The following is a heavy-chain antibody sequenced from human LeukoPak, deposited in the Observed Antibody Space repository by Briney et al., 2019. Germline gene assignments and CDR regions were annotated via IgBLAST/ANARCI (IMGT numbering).Heavy chain of an antibody. CDR1: GGSFSGYY. CDR2: GNHSGST. J-gene: IGHJ3*02. V-gene: IGHV4-34*01. Sequence: SETLSLTCAVYGGSFSGYYWSWIRQPPGKGLEWIGEGNHSGSTNYNPSLKSRVTISVDTSKNQFSLKLSSVTAADTAVYYCARGRYYDFWSGYSDAFDIWGQGTMVTVSS. CDR3: ARGRYYDFWSGYSDAFDI. D-gene: IGHD3-3*01.